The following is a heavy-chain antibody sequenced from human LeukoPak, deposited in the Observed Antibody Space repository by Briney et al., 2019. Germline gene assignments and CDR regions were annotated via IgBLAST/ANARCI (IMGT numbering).Heavy chain of an antibody. Sequence: ASVKVSCKASGYTFTSYYMHWVRQAPGQGLEWMGILNPSGGSTSYAQKFKGRVTMTRDTSTSTVYMELSSLRSEDTAVYYCARDVMAMIVPGNYWGQGTLVTVSS. D-gene: IGHD3-22*01. CDR3: ARDVMAMIVPGNY. CDR2: LNPSGGST. J-gene: IGHJ4*02. V-gene: IGHV1-46*01. CDR1: GYTFTSYY.